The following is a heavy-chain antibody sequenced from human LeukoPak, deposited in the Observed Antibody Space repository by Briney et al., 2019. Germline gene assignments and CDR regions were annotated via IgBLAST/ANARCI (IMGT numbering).Heavy chain of an antibody. Sequence: SETLSLTCTVSGGSISSGDYYWSWIRQHPGKGLEWIGSIYYSGSTYYNPSLKSRVTISVDMSKNQFSLKLSSVTAADTAVYYCARGVSYGYEEYCFDYWGQGTLVTVSS. CDR1: GGSISSGDYY. D-gene: IGHD5-12*01. J-gene: IGHJ4*02. V-gene: IGHV4-31*03. CDR2: IYYSGST. CDR3: ARGVSYGYEEYCFDY.